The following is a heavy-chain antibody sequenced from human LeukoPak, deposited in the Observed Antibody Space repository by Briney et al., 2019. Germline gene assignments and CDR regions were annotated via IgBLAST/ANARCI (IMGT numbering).Heavy chain of an antibody. CDR1: GGSISSSNW. V-gene: IGHV4-4*02. CDR3: ASHSGYDFRGHFYFDY. J-gene: IGHJ4*02. CDR2: IYHSGST. D-gene: IGHD5-12*01. Sequence: SETLSLTCAVSGGSISSSNWWSWVRQPPGKGLEWIGEIYHSGSTNYNPSLKSRVTISVDTSKNQFSLKLSSVTAADTAVYYCASHSGYDFRGHFYFDYWGQGTLVTVSS.